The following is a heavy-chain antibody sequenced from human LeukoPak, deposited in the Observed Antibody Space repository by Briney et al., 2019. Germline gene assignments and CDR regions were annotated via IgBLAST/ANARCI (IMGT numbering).Heavy chain of an antibody. D-gene: IGHD2-15*01. CDR2: ISGSGGST. CDR1: GFTFSSYA. CDR3: AKDLIVTKVAATDY. Sequence: GSLRLSCAASGFTFSSYAMSWVRQAPGKGLEWVSAISGSGGSTYYADSVKGRFTISRDYSKNTLYLQMNSLRAEDTAVYYCAKDLIVTKVAATDYWGQGTLVTVSS. V-gene: IGHV3-23*01. J-gene: IGHJ4*02.